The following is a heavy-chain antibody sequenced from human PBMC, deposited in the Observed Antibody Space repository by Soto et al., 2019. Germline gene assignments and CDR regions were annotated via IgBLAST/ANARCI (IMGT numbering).Heavy chain of an antibody. V-gene: IGHV3-21*01. D-gene: IGHD7-27*01. CDR3: ARDRGKTGDNLPPWYFDL. CDR2: ISSSSSYI. Sequence: GGSLRLSCAASGFTFSSYSMNWVRQAPGKGLEWVSSISSSSSYIYYTDSVKGRFTISRDNAKNSLYLQMNSLRAEDTAVYYCARDRGKTGDNLPPWYFDLWGRGTLVTVSS. J-gene: IGHJ2*01. CDR1: GFTFSSYS.